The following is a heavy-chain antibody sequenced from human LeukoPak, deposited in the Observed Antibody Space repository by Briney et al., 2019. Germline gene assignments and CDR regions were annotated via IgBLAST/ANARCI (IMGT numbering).Heavy chain of an antibody. CDR2: ISSNGGST. Sequence: GGSLRLSCSASGFTFSSYAMHWVRQAPGKGLEDVSVISSNGGSTYYADSVKGRFTISRDNSKNTLYLQRSSLRAEDTAVYYCVKDLQRGGGYWGQGTLVTVSS. V-gene: IGHV3-64D*09. CDR3: VKDLQRGGGY. CDR1: GFTFSSYA. J-gene: IGHJ4*02. D-gene: IGHD3-16*01.